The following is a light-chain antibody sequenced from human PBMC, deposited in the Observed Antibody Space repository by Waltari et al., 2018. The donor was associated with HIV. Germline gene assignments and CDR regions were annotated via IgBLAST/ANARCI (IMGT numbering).Light chain of an antibody. CDR3: AVWDDSLNAYV. V-gene: IGLV1-44*01. J-gene: IGLJ1*01. Sequence: QSVLTQPPSASGTPGQRVTFSCSGSRSNIGSNTVNWYQQLPGTAPKLLIYSNSQRPSGVPDRFSGSNSGTSASLAISGLQSGDEADYYCAVWDDSLNAYVFGTGTKVTVL. CDR1: RSNIGSNT. CDR2: SNS.